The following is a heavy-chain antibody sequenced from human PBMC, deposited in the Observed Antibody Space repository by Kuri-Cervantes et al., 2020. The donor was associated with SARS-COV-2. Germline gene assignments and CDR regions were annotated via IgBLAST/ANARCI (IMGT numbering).Heavy chain of an antibody. J-gene: IGHJ6*03. D-gene: IGHD3-3*01. V-gene: IGHV4-34*01. CDR3: ARRLWSGYSFRYYHYMDV. CDR2: INHSGST. CDR1: GGSFSGYY. Sequence: SETLSLTCAVYGGSFSGYYWTWIRQPPGKGPEWIGEINHSGSTNYNPSLKSRVTISVDTSKNQISLKLSSATAADTAVYYCARRLWSGYSFRYYHYMDVWGKGTTVTVSS.